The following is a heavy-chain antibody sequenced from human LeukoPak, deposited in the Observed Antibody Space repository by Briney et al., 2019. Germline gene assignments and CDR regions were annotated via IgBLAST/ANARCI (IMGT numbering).Heavy chain of an antibody. V-gene: IGHV3-15*01. CDR2: IKSKTDGGTT. Sequence: TGGSLRLSCAASGFTFSNAWMSWVRQAPGKGLEWVGRIKSKTDGGTTDYAAPVKGRFTISRDDSKNTLSLQMNSLKTEDTAVYYCTTDNGDYGRAWWFDPWGQGTLVTVSS. CDR3: TTDNGDYGRAWWFDP. CDR1: GFTFSNAW. J-gene: IGHJ5*02. D-gene: IGHD4-17*01.